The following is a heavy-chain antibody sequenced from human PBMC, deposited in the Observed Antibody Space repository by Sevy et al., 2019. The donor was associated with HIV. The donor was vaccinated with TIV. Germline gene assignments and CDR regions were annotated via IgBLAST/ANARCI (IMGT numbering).Heavy chain of an antibody. Sequence: GGSLRLSCAASGFTFSSYAMHWVRQAPGKGLEWVAVISNDGSNKYYADSVKGRFTISRDNSKNTLYLQMNSLRAEETAVYYCAGDFSSSWTGSSLLGMDVWGQGTTVTVSS. CDR1: GFTFSSYA. CDR3: AGDFSSSWTGSSLLGMDV. J-gene: IGHJ6*02. V-gene: IGHV3-30-3*01. D-gene: IGHD6-13*01. CDR2: ISNDGSNK.